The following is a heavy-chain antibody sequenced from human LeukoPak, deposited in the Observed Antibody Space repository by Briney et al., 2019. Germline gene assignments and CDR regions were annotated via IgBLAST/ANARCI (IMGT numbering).Heavy chain of an antibody. D-gene: IGHD6-19*01. CDR1: GFTFTSYA. CDR3: AKGAVPPDF. CDR2: ISGNGGTT. J-gene: IGHJ4*02. Sequence: GGSLRLSCAASGFTFTSYAMSWVRQAPGKGLEWLSTISGNGGTTYYADSVKGRFTISRDNPKNTVHLQMNSLRVEDTAVYYCAKGAVPPDFWGQGTLVTVSS. V-gene: IGHV3-23*01.